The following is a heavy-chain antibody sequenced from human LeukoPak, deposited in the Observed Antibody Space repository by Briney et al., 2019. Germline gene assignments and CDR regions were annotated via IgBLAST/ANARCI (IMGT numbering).Heavy chain of an antibody. J-gene: IGHJ4*02. CDR1: GFTFSSYG. CDR3: AKDLYNWGFDY. V-gene: IGHV3-30*18. D-gene: IGHD1-1*01. Sequence: QSGGSLRLSCAASGFTFSSYGVHWVRQAPGKGLEWVAVISYDGSNKYYADSVKGRFTISRDNSKNTLYLQMNSLRAEDTAVYYCAKDLYNWGFDYWGQGTLVTVSS. CDR2: ISYDGSNK.